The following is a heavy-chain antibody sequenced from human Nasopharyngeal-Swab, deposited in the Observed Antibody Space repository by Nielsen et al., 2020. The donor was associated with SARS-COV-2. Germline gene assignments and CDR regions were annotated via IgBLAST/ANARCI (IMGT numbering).Heavy chain of an antibody. J-gene: IGHJ4*02. CDR1: GFTFDDYP. Sequence: SLKISCAASGFTFDDYPMHWVRQAPGEGLEWVSGITWNSGSMGYADSVKGRFTISRDNAKNSLYLQMNSLRAEDTAVYFCARGRPLGGYYFGYFDYWGQGTLVTVSS. V-gene: IGHV3-9*01. CDR2: ITWNSGSM. CDR3: ARGRPLGGYYFGYFDY. D-gene: IGHD3-3*01.